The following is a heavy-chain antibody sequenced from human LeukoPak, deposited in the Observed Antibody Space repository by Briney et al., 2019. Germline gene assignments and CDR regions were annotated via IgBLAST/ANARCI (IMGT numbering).Heavy chain of an antibody. CDR3: AKAYCDSSGYAYFDY. CDR2: IRYDGSNK. J-gene: IGHJ4*02. V-gene: IGHV3-30*02. Sequence: PGGSLRLSCAASGFTFSSYGMHWVRQAPGKGLEWVAFIRYDGSNKYYADSVKGRFTISRDNSKNTLYLQMNSLRAEDTAVYYCAKAYCDSSGYAYFDYWGQGTLVTVSS. D-gene: IGHD3-22*01. CDR1: GFTFSSYG.